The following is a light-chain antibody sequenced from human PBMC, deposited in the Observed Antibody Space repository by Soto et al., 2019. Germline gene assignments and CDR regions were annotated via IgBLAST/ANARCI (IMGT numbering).Light chain of an antibody. CDR1: QSVSNRY. CDR2: RVS. CDR3: QQYGNVPLT. J-gene: IGKJ4*01. V-gene: IGKV3-20*01. Sequence: EVMLTQSPGTLSLSPGEGATLSCRASQSVSNRYFAWYQQKPGQAPRLLIYRVSSRATGIPDRFSGSGSGTDFTLTISRLEPEDFAVYYCQQYGNVPLTFGGGTKV.